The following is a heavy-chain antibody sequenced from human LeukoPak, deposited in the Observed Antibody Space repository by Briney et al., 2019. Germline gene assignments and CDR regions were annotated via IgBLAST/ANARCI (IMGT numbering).Heavy chain of an antibody. CDR1: GFTFSSYE. V-gene: IGHV3-48*03. Sequence: PGGSLRLSCAASGFTFSSYEMNWVRQAPGKGLEWVSYISSSGSTIYYADSVKGRFTISRDNAKNSLYLQMNSLRAEDTAVYYCARDQVAAAGTWYLDYWGQGTLVTVSS. J-gene: IGHJ4*02. D-gene: IGHD6-13*01. CDR2: ISSSGSTI. CDR3: ARDQVAAAGTWYLDY.